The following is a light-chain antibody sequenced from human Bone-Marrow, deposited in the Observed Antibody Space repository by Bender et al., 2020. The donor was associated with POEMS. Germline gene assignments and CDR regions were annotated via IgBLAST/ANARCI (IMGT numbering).Light chain of an antibody. CDR2: ADT. V-gene: IGLV2-14*02. Sequence: QSALTQPRSVSGSPGQSVTISCTGSSSDVGAFNLVSWYQHHPGKAPQLIIYADTERPSGVSNRFSGSKSGNTASLTISGLQAEDEADYYCSSYTRSHTQRFGGGTKLTVL. J-gene: IGLJ2*01. CDR1: SSDVGAFNL. CDR3: SSYTRSHTQR.